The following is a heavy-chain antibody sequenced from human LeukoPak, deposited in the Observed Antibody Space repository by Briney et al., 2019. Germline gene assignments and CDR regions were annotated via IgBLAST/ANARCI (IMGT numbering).Heavy chain of an antibody. D-gene: IGHD4-23*01. CDR3: ARYGGNAHDY. V-gene: IGHV4-31*03. CDR1: GGSISSGDYY. Sequence: PSETLSLTCTVSGGSISSGDYYWSWIRQHPGKGLEWIGHIYYSGTTYYNPSLKSRVSISVDTSRNQFSLRLSSVTAADTAVYYCARYGGNAHDYWGQGTLVTVSS. CDR2: IYYSGTT. J-gene: IGHJ4*02.